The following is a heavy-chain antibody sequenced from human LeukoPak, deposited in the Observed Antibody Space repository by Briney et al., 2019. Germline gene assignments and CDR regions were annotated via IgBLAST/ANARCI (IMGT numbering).Heavy chain of an antibody. Sequence: GGSLRLSCAASGFTVSSNYMSWVRQAPGKGLEWVSVIYSGGSTYYADSVKGRFTISRDNSKNTLYLQMNSLRAEDTAVYYCAGAYCGGDCYWYYFDYWGQGTLVTVSS. D-gene: IGHD2-21*02. CDR3: AGAYCGGDCYWYYFDY. CDR1: GFTVSSNY. CDR2: IYSGGST. V-gene: IGHV3-53*01. J-gene: IGHJ4*02.